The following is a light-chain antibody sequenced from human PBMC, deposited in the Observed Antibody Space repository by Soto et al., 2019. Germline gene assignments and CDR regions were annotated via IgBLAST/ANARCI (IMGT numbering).Light chain of an antibody. CDR2: KAS. J-gene: IGKJ1*01. V-gene: IGKV1-5*03. CDR3: QQYSSYSRA. Sequence: DIQMTQSPSTLSASVGDRVTITCRASQSISSWLAWYQQKPGKAPKLLIYKASSLESGVPERFSGSGSGTEFTLTINSLQPDDFATYYCQQYSSYSRAFGQGTKVEIK. CDR1: QSISSW.